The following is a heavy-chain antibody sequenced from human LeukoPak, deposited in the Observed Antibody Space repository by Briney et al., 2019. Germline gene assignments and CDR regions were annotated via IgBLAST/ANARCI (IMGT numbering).Heavy chain of an antibody. J-gene: IGHJ4*02. CDR1: GGTFSSYA. CDR3: ARQSSGGYWNYYDY. D-gene: IGHD1-1*01. V-gene: IGHV1-69*01. CDR2: IIPIFGTA. Sequence: GASVRVSCKASGGTFSSYAISWVRQAPGQGLEWMGGIIPIFGTANYAQKFQGRVTITADESTSTAYMELSSLRSEDTAVYYCARQSSGGYWNYYDYWGQGTLVTVSS.